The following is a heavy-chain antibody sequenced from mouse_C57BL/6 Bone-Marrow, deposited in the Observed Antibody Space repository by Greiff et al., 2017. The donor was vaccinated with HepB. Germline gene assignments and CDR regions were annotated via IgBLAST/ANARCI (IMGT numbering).Heavy chain of an antibody. CDR3: TTSPSRGFAY. CDR1: GFNIKDDY. J-gene: IGHJ3*01. CDR2: IDPENGDT. Sequence: EVKVVESGAELVRPGASVKLSCTASGFNIKDDYMHWVKQRPEQGLEWIGWIDPENGDTEYASKFQGKATITADTSSNTAYLQLSSLTSEDTAVYYCTTSPSRGFAYWGQGTLVTVSA. V-gene: IGHV14-4*01.